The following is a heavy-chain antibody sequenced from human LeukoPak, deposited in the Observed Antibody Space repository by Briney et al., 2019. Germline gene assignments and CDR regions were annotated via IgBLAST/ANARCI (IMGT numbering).Heavy chain of an antibody. V-gene: IGHV3-7*01. Sequence: PGGSLRLSCAASGFTFSSYWMSWVRQAPGKGLEWVANIKQDGSEKYYVDSVKGRFTISGDNAKNSLYLQMNSLRAEDTAVYYCARDNMVRGVIIGYYYYYMDVWGKGTTVTISS. CDR1: GFTFSSYW. CDR2: IKQDGSEK. J-gene: IGHJ6*03. CDR3: ARDNMVRGVIIGYYYYYMDV. D-gene: IGHD3-10*01.